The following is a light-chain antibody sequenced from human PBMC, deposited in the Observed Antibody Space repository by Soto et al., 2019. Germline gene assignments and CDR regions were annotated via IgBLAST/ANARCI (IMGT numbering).Light chain of an antibody. CDR2: KVS. CDR3: QQYYGPWT. Sequence: DFQMTQSPSTLSASVGDRVTITCRASQSINNWLAWYQRKPGQAPKLLIYKVSSLESGVPSRFSGSGSGTEFTLTIDSLQPDDATTDYCQQYYGPWTFGKGTKVEIK. J-gene: IGKJ1*01. V-gene: IGKV1-5*03. CDR1: QSINNW.